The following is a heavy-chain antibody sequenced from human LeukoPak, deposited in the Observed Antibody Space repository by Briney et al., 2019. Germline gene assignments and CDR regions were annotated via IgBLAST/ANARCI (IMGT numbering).Heavy chain of an antibody. D-gene: IGHD4-11*01. CDR2: INPNSGGT. CDR3: ARGMGSDSNYKEY. Sequence: ASVTVSCKASGYTFTGYYMHWVRQAPGQGLEWMGWINPNSGGTNYAQKFQGRVTMTRDTSISTAYMELSRLRSDDTAVYYCARGMGSDSNYKEYWGQGTLVTVSS. J-gene: IGHJ4*02. V-gene: IGHV1-2*02. CDR1: GYTFTGYY.